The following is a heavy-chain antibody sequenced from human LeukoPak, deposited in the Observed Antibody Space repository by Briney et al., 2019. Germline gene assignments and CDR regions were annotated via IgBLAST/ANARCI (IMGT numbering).Heavy chain of an antibody. V-gene: IGHV4-39*01. CDR2: IHHNGNT. CDR3: EKDTHLDV. Sequence: SETLSLTCSVSGASISRSTYYWGWIRQPPGKGLEWIGNIHHNGNTYFNPSLKSRVTISTDMSKNQLSLTLSSVTAADTAVYYCEKDTHLDVWGQGTTVTVSS. CDR1: GASISRSTYY. J-gene: IGHJ6*02. D-gene: IGHD2-15*01.